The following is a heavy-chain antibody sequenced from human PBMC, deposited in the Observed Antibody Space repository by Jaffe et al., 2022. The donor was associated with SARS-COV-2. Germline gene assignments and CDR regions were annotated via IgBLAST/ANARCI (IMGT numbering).Heavy chain of an antibody. V-gene: IGHV3-30*04. J-gene: IGHJ3*02. CDR3: ARGSVEMATIGNAFDI. CDR1: GFTFSSYA. Sequence: QVQLVESGGGVVQPGRSLRLSCAASGFTFSSYAMHWVRQAPGKGLEWVAVISYDGSNKYYADSVKGRFTISRDNSKNTLYLQMNSLRAEDTAVYYCARGSVEMATIGNAFDIWGQGTMVTVSS. D-gene: IGHD5-12*01. CDR2: ISYDGSNK.